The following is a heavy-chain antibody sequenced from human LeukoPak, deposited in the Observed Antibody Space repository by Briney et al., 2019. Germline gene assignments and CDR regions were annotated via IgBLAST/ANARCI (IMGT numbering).Heavy chain of an antibody. V-gene: IGHV1-46*01. CDR1: GYTFTSYY. CDR2: INPSGGST. CDR3: ARGLSDGDYGLNFDY. D-gene: IGHD4-17*01. J-gene: IGHJ4*02. Sequence: ASVKVSCKASGYTFTSYYMHWVRQAPGQGLEWMGIINPSGGSTSYAQKFQGRVTMTRDTSTSTVYMELSSLRSEDTAVYYCARGLSDGDYGLNFDYWGQGTLVTVSS.